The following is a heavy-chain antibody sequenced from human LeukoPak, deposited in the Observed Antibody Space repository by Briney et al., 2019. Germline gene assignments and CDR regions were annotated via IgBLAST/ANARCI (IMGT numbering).Heavy chain of an antibody. V-gene: IGHV3-64*02. Sequence: HTGGSLRLSCAASGFTFSRAGMHWVRQAPGKGLEYVSAISDNGATTYYADSVKGRFIVSRDNSKNTLYLQMGSLRAEDMAVYYCARDRSGYGNDYWGQGTLHTVSS. CDR2: ISDNGATT. CDR1: GFTFSRAG. CDR3: ARDRSGYGNDY. J-gene: IGHJ4*02. D-gene: IGHD5-12*01.